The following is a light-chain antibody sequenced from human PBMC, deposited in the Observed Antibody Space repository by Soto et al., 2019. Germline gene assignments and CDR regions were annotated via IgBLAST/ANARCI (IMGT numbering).Light chain of an antibody. CDR3: QAWDSSTSNYV. Sequence: SYELTQPPSVSVSPGQTASITCSGDKLGDKYASWYQQKPGQSPVLVICQDSKRPSGIPERFSGSNSGNTATLTISGTQAMDEADYYCQAWDSSTSNYVFGTGTKVTVL. CDR1: KLGDKY. J-gene: IGLJ1*01. V-gene: IGLV3-1*01. CDR2: QDS.